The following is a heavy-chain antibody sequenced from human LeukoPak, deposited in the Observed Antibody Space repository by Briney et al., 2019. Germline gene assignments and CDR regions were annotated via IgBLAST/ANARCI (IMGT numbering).Heavy chain of an antibody. D-gene: IGHD6-19*01. V-gene: IGHV1-18*01. J-gene: IGHJ4*02. CDR3: ARRAAVVGPLYYFDN. Sequence: ASVKVSCTASGYTFTSYGIGWVRQAPGQGLEWMGWISADKTNTNYAQNLQGRVTVTTDTSTSTAYMELRSLRSDDTAVYYCARRAAVVGPLYYFDNWGQGTLITVSS. CDR2: ISADKTNT. CDR1: GYTFTSYG.